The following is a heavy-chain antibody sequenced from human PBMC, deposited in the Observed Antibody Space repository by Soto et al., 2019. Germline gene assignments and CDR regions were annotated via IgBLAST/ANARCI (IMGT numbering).Heavy chain of an antibody. J-gene: IGHJ6*02. Sequence: GSSVKVSCKASGGTFSSYAISWVRQAPGQGLEWMGGIIPIFGTANYAQKFQGRVTITADESTSTAYMELSSLRSEDTAVYYCARDGKYYYDSSGDDYYYYGMDVWGQGTTVTVSS. CDR3: ARDGKYYYDSSGDDYYYYGMDV. V-gene: IGHV1-69*13. D-gene: IGHD3-22*01. CDR1: GGTFSSYA. CDR2: IIPIFGTA.